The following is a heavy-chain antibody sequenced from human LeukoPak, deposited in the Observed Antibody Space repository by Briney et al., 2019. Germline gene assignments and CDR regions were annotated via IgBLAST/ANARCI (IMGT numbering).Heavy chain of an antibody. D-gene: IGHD3-3*01. V-gene: IGHV1-69*13. CDR2: IIPIFGTA. Sequence: SVKVSCKASGGTFSSYAISWVRQAPGQGLEWMGGIIPIFGTANYAQKFQGRVTITADESTSTAYMELSSLRSEDTAVYYCARGGTIFGVVIPNWFDPWGQGTLVTVSS. J-gene: IGHJ5*02. CDR3: ARGGTIFGVVIPNWFDP. CDR1: GGTFSSYA.